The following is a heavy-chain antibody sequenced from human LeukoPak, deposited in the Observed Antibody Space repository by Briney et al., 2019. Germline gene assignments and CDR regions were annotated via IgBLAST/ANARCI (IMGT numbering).Heavy chain of an antibody. CDR1: GYSISRGYY. V-gene: IGHV4-38-2*01. CDR3: ARAGWIITSGIDY. Sequence: SETLSLTCGVSGYSISRGYYWAWIRQPPGKGLEWIGTIYHIGSTYCTPSLGSRVTISVDTSKNEFSLNLKSVTAADTAVYYCARAGWIITSGIDYWGQGALVTVSS. J-gene: IGHJ4*02. D-gene: IGHD3-10*01. CDR2: IYHIGST.